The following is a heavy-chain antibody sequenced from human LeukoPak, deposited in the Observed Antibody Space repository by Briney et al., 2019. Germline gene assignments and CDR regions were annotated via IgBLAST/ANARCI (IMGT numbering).Heavy chain of an antibody. CDR3: ASLVDTAMVAFDY. D-gene: IGHD5-18*01. CDR1: GGSISSSSYY. CDR2: IYYSGST. Sequence: PSETLSLTCTVSGGSISSSSYYWGWIRQPPGKGLEWIGSIYYSGSTYYNPSLKSRVSISVDTSKNEFSLKLNSVTAADTAVYYCASLVDTAMVAFDYWGQGTLVTVSS. V-gene: IGHV4-39*01. J-gene: IGHJ4*02.